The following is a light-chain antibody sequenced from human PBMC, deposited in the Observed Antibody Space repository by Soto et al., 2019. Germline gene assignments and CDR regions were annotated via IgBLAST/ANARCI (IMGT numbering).Light chain of an antibody. V-gene: IGLV2-8*01. CDR3: SSFTGASTI. Sequence: QSVLTQPPSASGSPGQSVTISCTGTSSDVGGYNYVSWYQQHPGKAPKLVIYEVTKRPSGVPDRFPGSKSGNTASLTVSGLQAEDEADYYCSSFTGASTIFGTGTKVTVL. CDR2: EVT. J-gene: IGLJ1*01. CDR1: SSDVGGYNY.